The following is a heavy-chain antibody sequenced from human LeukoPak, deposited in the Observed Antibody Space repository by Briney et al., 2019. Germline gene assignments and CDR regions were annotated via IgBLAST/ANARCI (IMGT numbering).Heavy chain of an antibody. J-gene: IGHJ4*02. CDR1: GYTFTRNG. Sequence: GASVKVSCKASGYTFTRNGISWVRQAPGQGLEWMGWISAYNGNTNYAQKLQGRVTMTTDTSTSTAYMELRSLRSDDTAVYYCARDYYYYDSSGYYGYWGQGTLVTVSS. D-gene: IGHD3-22*01. CDR3: ARDYYYYDSSGYYGY. V-gene: IGHV1-18*01. CDR2: ISAYNGNT.